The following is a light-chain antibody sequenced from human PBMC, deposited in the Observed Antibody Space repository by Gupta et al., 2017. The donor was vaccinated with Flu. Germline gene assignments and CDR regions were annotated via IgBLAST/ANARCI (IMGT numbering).Light chain of an antibody. V-gene: IGLV2-14*01. J-gene: IGLJ3*02. CDR1: SSDVGGYKY. CDR3: SSYTNTNTLVV. Sequence: ITISCTGTSSDVGGYKYVSWYQQHPGKAPKRRSFEVSNRPSGVSDRFAGSKSGDTAYLTISGLQAEDEADDDGSSYTNTNTLVVFGGGTKLTVL. CDR2: EVS.